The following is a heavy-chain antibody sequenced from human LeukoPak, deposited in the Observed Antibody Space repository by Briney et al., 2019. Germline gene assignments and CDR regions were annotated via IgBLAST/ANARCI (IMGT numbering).Heavy chain of an antibody. Sequence: GGSLRLSCAASGFTVSSNYMSWVRQAPGKGLEWVSVIYSGGSTYYADSVKGRFTISRDNSQNPLYLQMNSLRAEDTAIYYCARGGCFGERAAFDIWGQGTMVTVSS. CDR2: IYSGGST. D-gene: IGHD3-10*01. J-gene: IGHJ3*02. CDR3: ARGGCFGERAAFDI. CDR1: GFTVSSNY. V-gene: IGHV3-53*05.